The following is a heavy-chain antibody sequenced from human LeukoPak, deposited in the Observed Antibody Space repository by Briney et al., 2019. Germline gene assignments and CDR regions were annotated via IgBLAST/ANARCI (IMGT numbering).Heavy chain of an antibody. CDR3: AREDSSGYLGY. V-gene: IGHV4-61*01. D-gene: IGHD3-22*01. J-gene: IGHJ4*02. CDR1: GGSVSSNIYY. Sequence: SETLSLTCTVSGGSVSSNIYYWNWIRQPPGKGLEWIGYIYYSGSTNYNPSLKSRVTISVDTSKNQFSLKLTYLTAADTAVYYCAREDSSGYLGYWGQGTLVTVSP. CDR2: IYYSGST.